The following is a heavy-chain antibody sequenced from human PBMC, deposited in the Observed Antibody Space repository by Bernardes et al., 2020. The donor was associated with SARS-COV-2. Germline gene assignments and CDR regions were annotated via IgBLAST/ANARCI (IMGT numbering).Heavy chain of an antibody. CDR2: ISASGGGI. CDR1: GFAFNDYA. D-gene: IGHD3-10*01. V-gene: IGHV3-23*01. J-gene: IGHJ4*02. Sequence: GGSLRLSCAASGFAFNDYAMSWVRQAPGKGLEWVSGISASGGGIYYAGSVKGRFTISRDYSKNTLYLQMNSLRDEDTAVYYCARDEHGFGEYYFDYWGQGTLVTVSS. CDR3: ARDEHGFGEYYFDY.